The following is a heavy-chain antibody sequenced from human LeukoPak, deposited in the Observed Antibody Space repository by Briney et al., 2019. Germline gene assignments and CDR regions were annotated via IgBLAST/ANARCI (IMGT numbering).Heavy chain of an antibody. CDR1: GGFISSYY. CDR3: ARIGEGDGPYYYHMDV. D-gene: IGHD5-24*01. J-gene: IGHJ6*03. CDR2: IYYSGST. Sequence: SETLSLTCTVSGGFISSYYWSWIRQPPGTGQEWSGYIYYSGSTNYNPHLKSRVTIPVDTSNNQFSLKLSSVTAADTAVYYCARIGEGDGPYYYHMDVWGKGTTVTISS. V-gene: IGHV4-59*01.